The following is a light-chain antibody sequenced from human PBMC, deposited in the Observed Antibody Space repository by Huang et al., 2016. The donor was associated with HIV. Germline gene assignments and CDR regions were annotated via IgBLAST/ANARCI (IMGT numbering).Light chain of an antibody. CDR3: QQYYNWPWT. CDR1: QSVSRN. V-gene: IGKV3-15*01. J-gene: IGKJ1*01. CDR2: GAS. Sequence: EIVMTQSPATLSVSPGERATLTCRASQSVSRNLAWYQQKPGQAPRRLIYGASTRDTGIPARCSGSGSGTEFTLTISSLQSENFAVYYCQQYYNWPWTCGQGTKVEIK.